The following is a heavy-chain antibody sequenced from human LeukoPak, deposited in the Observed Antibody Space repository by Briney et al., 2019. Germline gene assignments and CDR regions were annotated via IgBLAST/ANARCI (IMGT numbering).Heavy chain of an antibody. CDR2: IDHSGST. CDR1: GGSFSGYY. Sequence: SETLSLTCAVYGGSFSGYYWSWIRQPPGKGLEWIGEIDHSGSTNYNPSLKSRVTISVDTSKNQFSLKLSSVTAADTAVYYCARVPNRGVTIFGVFHYYGMDVWGQGTTVTVSS. D-gene: IGHD3-3*01. V-gene: IGHV4-34*01. J-gene: IGHJ6*02. CDR3: ARVPNRGVTIFGVFHYYGMDV.